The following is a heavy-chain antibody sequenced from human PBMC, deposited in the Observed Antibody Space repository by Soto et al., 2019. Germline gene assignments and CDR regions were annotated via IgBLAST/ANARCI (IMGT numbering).Heavy chain of an antibody. V-gene: IGHV3-74*01. Sequence: EVQLVESGGGLVQPGGSLRLSCAASGFTFSSYWMHWVRQAPGKGLVWVSRINSDGSSTSYADSVKGRFTISRDDAKNTLYLQMSSLRAEDTAVYYCARGGSLNWYFDLWGRGTLVTVSS. J-gene: IGHJ2*01. D-gene: IGHD1-26*01. CDR2: INSDGSST. CDR3: ARGGSLNWYFDL. CDR1: GFTFSSYW.